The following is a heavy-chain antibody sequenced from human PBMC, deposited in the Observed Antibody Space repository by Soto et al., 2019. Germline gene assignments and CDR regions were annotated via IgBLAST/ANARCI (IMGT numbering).Heavy chain of an antibody. J-gene: IGHJ5*01. CDR3: ATRNWFYP. CDR2: IYYSGST. Sequence: ASETLSLTCTVSGGSISSRGYYWGWIRQPPGKGLEWIGTIYYSGSTYYNPSLKSRVTIPVDTSKNQFSLKLSSVTAADTAVYYCATRNWFYPPAQRTLVT. V-gene: IGHV4-39*01. CDR1: GGSISSRGYY.